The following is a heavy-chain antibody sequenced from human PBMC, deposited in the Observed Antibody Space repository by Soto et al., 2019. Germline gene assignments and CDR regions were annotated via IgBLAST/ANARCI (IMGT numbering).Heavy chain of an antibody. D-gene: IGHD6-13*01. Sequence: QVQLVQSGAEVKKPGASVKVSCKASGYTFSTYDIDWVRLATGQGLEWMGSMNPNSGNTEYAQKFQGRVTMTRDTSKSTASMELSSLRSEDTAIYYCARTMGGIAAAGNDYWGQGTLVTVSS. CDR1: GYTFSTYD. CDR2: MNPNSGNT. J-gene: IGHJ4*02. V-gene: IGHV1-8*01. CDR3: ARTMGGIAAAGNDY.